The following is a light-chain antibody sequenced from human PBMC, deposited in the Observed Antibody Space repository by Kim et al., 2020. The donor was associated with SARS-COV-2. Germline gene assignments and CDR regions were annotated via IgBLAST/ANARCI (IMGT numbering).Light chain of an antibody. CDR2: IAS. V-gene: IGKV3-20*01. Sequence: SPGERATLSCRASRSVTSNYLAWYQQKPGQAPRLLIYIASSRATGIPDRFTGSGSGSEFTLTISRLEPEDFAVYYCQQYGSSPSTFGQGTRLEIK. CDR1: RSVTSNY. J-gene: IGKJ5*01. CDR3: QQYGSSPST.